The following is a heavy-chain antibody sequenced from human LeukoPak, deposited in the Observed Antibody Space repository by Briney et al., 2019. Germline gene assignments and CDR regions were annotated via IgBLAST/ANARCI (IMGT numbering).Heavy chain of an antibody. Sequence: SRTLSETCAISGDSVSSNSVSWNWTRQSPSRGLEWLGRTYYRSKWYNDNAESVRSRITIHPDTSKNHFSLQLNSVTSEDTAVYYCARDPWGVQAYRSRWFFDYWGQGT. V-gene: IGHV6-1*01. D-gene: IGHD6-13*01. J-gene: IGHJ4*02. CDR2: TYYRSKWYN. CDR3: ARDPWGVQAYRSRWFFDY. CDR1: GDSVSSNSVS.